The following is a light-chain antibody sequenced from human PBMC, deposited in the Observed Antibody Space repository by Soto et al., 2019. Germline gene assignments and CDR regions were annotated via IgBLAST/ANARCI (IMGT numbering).Light chain of an antibody. CDR3: CSYAGSSTL. Sequence: QSALIQPPSVSGSPGQSITISCTGTSSDVGSYNLVSWYQQHPGKAPKLMIYEVSKRPSGVSNRFSGSKSGNTASLTISGLQAEDEADYYCCSYAGSSTLFGGGTKVTVL. V-gene: IGLV2-23*02. J-gene: IGLJ2*01. CDR2: EVS. CDR1: SSDVGSYNL.